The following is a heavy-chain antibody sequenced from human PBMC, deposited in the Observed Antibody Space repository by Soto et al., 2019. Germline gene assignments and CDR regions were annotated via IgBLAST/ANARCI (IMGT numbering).Heavy chain of an antibody. J-gene: IGHJ5*02. CDR3: AHQSVRGYCGSTSCRRWFDH. D-gene: IGHD2-2*01. Sequence: QITLKESGPTLVKPTQTLTLTCTFSGFSLSTGGVGVGWIRQPPGKALEWLALIYWNDDERYSPPLKSRLTNTKDTSKNQVVLTMTNMDPVDTATYYGAHQSVRGYCGSTSCRRWFDHGGQGTLVTVSS. V-gene: IGHV2-5*01. CDR1: GFSLSTGGVG. CDR2: IYWNDDE.